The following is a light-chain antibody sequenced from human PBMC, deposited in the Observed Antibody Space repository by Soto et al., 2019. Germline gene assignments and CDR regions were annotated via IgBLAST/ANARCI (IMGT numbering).Light chain of an antibody. CDR2: GNI. V-gene: IGLV1-40*01. CDR3: QVWDTISDHYV. Sequence: QSVLTQPPSVSGAPGQRVTISCTGSSSNIGAGYDVHWYQQRPGTAPKLLIFGNINRPSGVPDRFSGSKSGTSASLTITGLQAEDEGDYYCQVWDTISDHYVFGSGTKLTVL. J-gene: IGLJ1*01. CDR1: SSNIGAGYD.